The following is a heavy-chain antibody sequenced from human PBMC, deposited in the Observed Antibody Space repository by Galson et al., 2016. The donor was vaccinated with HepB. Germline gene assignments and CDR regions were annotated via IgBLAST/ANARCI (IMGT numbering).Heavy chain of an antibody. V-gene: IGHV1-2*02. CDR3: AIGDGAATPGDAFDI. CDR2: IDPNGGGA. D-gene: IGHD2-15*01. Sequence: SVKVSCKASGYTFTGYYIHWIRQAPGQGLEWMGWIDPNGGGANYPQGVQGRVTMTRDMSIIPAYMALRRLTSDDTAVYYCAIGDGAATPGDAFDIWGRGTVVTVSS. J-gene: IGHJ3*02. CDR1: GYTFTGYY.